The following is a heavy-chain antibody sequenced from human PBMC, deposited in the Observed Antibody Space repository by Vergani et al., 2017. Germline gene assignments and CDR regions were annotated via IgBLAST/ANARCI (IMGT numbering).Heavy chain of an antibody. CDR3: ARDPELLSGSYVRWYFDL. Sequence: ELQLVESGGGLVQPGGSLRLSCAASGFTFSSYWMHWVRQAPGKGLVWVSRINSDGSSTSYADSVKGRFTISRDNAKNTLYLQMNSLRAEDTAVYYCARDPELLSGSYVRWYFDLWGRGTLVTVSS. D-gene: IGHD1-26*01. V-gene: IGHV3-74*01. J-gene: IGHJ2*01. CDR2: INSDGSST. CDR1: GFTFSSYW.